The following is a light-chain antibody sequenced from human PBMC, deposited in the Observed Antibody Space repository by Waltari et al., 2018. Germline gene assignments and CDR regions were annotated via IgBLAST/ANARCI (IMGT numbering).Light chain of an antibody. J-gene: IGKJ4*01. V-gene: IGKV3-11*01. CDR3: QQRNKWPVT. Sequence: DIVLTQSPATLSLSPGERATLSCRASPRFTNYLAGSQQKPGKAPRLLIYDVSNRATDIPASFSGSEFATDFTLTISDLKPEDIAVYYCQQRNKWPVTFGGGTKVEIK. CDR2: DVS. CDR1: PRFTNY.